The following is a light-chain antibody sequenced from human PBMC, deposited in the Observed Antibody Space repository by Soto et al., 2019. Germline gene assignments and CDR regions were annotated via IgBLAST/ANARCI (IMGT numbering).Light chain of an antibody. V-gene: IGKV1-5*03. CDR2: KAS. J-gene: IGKJ1*01. Sequence: DIQMTQSPSTLSGSVGDRVTITCRASQTISSWLAWYQQKPGKAPKLLIYKASTLKSGVPSRFSGSGSGTEFTLTISSLQSEDFAVYYCQQYNNWPPSWTFGQGTKVDIK. CDR3: QQYNNWPPSWT. CDR1: QTISSW.